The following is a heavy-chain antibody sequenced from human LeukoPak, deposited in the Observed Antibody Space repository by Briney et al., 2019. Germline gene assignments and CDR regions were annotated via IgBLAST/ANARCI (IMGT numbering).Heavy chain of an antibody. Sequence: GGSLRLSCAASGFTFSSYAMSWVRQAPGKGLEWVSVISSSGGSTYYADSVKGRFTISRDNSKNTLYLQMNSLRDEDTAVYYCARVAMSDSSGYCDYWGQGTLVTVSS. CDR1: GFTFSSYA. CDR2: ISSSGGST. D-gene: IGHD3-22*01. J-gene: IGHJ4*02. V-gene: IGHV3-23*01. CDR3: ARVAMSDSSGYCDY.